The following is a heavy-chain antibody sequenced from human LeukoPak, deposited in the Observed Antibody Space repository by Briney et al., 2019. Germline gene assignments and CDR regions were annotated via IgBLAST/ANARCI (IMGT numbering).Heavy chain of an antibody. CDR3: ARDWGGDFDY. V-gene: IGHV3-21*01. D-gene: IGHD3-10*01. J-gene: IGHJ4*02. Sequence: GGSLRLSCAASGFSFSSYTMNWVRQAPGKGLEWVSSISTGSNYIYYADSVKGRFAISRDNAKNSLYLQLNSLRAEDTAVYYCARDWGGDFDYWGQGTLVTVSS. CDR1: GFSFSSYT. CDR2: ISTGSNYI.